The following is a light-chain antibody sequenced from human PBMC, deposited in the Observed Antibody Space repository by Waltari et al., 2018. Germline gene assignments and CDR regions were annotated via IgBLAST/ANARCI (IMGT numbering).Light chain of an antibody. V-gene: IGLV3-21*02. Sequence: SYVLRQPPSVSLAPGQTATISCGGDALASYRVHRSQHKSGQAPLLVVYGENDRPSGIPERFSGSNSGNTATATLTISRVEAGDEADYYCQVWDATTDHVVFGGGTKLTVL. J-gene: IGLJ2*01. CDR1: ALASYR. CDR3: QVWDATTDHVV. CDR2: GEN.